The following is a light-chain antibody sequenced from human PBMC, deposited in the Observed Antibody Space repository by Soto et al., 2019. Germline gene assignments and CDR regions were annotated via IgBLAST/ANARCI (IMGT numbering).Light chain of an antibody. J-gene: IGKJ1*01. CDR3: QQYGNLPGT. V-gene: IGKV3-20*01. CDR1: QTVHSGH. CDR2: RTS. Sequence: EVVLTQSPGALSLSPGESASLSCRASQTVHSGHLAWYQHKPGQAPTLLIYRTSTRATGIPDRFSGSASGTDFTLTISRLEPEDSALYYCQQYGNLPGTFGPGTKVEI.